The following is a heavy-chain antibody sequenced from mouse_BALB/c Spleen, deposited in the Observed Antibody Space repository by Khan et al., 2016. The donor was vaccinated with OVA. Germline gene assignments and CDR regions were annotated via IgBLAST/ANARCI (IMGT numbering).Heavy chain of an antibody. CDR1: GFTFSTYG. Sequence: EVELVESGGDLVKPGGSLKLSCAASGFTFSTYGMSWVRQTPDKRLEWVATISTGGSYTYYPDSVKGRFTISRDNAKNTLYLQMSSLKSEYTVMFYCARLAYYYDSEGFAYWGQGTLVTVSA. J-gene: IGHJ3*01. CDR2: ISTGGSYT. D-gene: IGHD1-1*01. V-gene: IGHV5-6*01. CDR3: ARLAYYYDSEGFAY.